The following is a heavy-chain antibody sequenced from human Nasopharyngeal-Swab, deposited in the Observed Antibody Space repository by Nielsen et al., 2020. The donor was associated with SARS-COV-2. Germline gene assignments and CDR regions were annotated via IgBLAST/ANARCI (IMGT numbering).Heavy chain of an antibody. Sequence: GESLKISCAASGFSFSTYTMNWVRQAPGQGLEWLSSISSDSGAKYHADSVKGRFTISRDNAKNSLYLEMNSLRAEDTAVYYCLRGDRRDYWGPGTLVSVSS. J-gene: IGHJ4*02. CDR1: GFSFSTYT. D-gene: IGHD3-22*01. CDR2: ISSDSGAK. CDR3: LRGDRRDY. V-gene: IGHV3-21*01.